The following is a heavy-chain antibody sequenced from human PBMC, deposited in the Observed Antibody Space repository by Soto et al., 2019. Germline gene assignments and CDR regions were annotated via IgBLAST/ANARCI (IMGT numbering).Heavy chain of an antibody. D-gene: IGHD6-19*01. CDR3: AKDRGAGGRFSGIAVAGIPS. V-gene: IGHV3-23*01. J-gene: IGHJ4*02. Sequence: EVQLLESGGGLVQPGGSLRLSCAASGFTFSSYAMSLVRKTPGKGLEWVSGISGGGGNTYYADSVTGRFTISRDNSRNTLYLQMNSRRAADTAIYYGAKDRGAGGRFSGIAVAGIPSGGQGTLVTVSS. CDR2: ISGGGGNT. CDR1: GFTFSSYA.